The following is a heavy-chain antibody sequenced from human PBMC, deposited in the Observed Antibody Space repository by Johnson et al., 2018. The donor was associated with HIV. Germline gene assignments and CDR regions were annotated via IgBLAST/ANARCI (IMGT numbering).Heavy chain of an antibody. J-gene: IGHJ3*01. CDR3: AKGSWALWSP. CDR1: GFSIINNY. CDR2: IYSGGDT. D-gene: IGHD1-26*01. V-gene: IGHV3-53*01. Sequence: VQLVESGGGLIQPGGSLRLSCAASGFSIINNYMSWVRQPPGKGLEWVSVIYSGGDTFYADSIKGRFSVSRDNSKNTLYLKMNSLSAEDTAVYYCAKGSWALWSPWGQGTMVAVSS.